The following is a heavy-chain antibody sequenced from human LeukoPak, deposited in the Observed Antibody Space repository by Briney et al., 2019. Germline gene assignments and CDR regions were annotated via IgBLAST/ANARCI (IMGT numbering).Heavy chain of an antibody. Sequence: KSGGSLRLSCAASGFSFNKAWMTWLRQAPGKGLEWVGRIKTEADGATTNYAALVKGRFTVSRDDSKNTLYLQMNSLKSDDTAAYYCTPRRPWGGYESLSQYWGRRTVVTVSS. V-gene: IGHV3-15*01. D-gene: IGHD3-3*01. CDR1: GFSFNKAW. CDR2: IKTEADGATT. CDR3: TPRRPWGGYESLSQY. J-gene: IGHJ4*02.